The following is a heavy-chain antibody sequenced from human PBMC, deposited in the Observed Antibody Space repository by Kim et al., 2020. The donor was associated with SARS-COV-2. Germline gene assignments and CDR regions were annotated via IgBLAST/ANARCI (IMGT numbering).Heavy chain of an antibody. J-gene: IGHJ4*02. CDR1: GGSISSSSYY. CDR2: INYSGST. D-gene: IGHD6-13*01. Sequence: SETLSLTCTVSGGSISSSSYYWGWLRQPPGKGLEWIGSINYSGSTYYNPSLKSRVTISVDTSKNQFSLKLSSVTAAATAVYYCASVSRYSSSWMRFNYWGPGTLV. V-gene: IGHV4-39*07. CDR3: ASVSRYSSSWMRFNY.